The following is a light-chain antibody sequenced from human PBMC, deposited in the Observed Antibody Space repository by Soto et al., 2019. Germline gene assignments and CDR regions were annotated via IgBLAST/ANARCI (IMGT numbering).Light chain of an antibody. CDR2: GAS. CDR1: LSINRW. J-gene: IGKJ5*01. CDR3: QQGDSSPIT. V-gene: IGKV1-12*01. Sequence: DIQMTQSPSSLSASLGDRVTITCRASLSINRWLAWYQMKPGKPPKLLIAGASVLQSGVPSRFSGSGYGTDFALTIDNLQPEDFATYYCQQGDSSPITFGLGTRLEIK.